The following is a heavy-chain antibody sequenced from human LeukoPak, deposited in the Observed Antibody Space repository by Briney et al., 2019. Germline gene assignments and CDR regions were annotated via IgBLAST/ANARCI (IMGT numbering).Heavy chain of an antibody. V-gene: IGHV4-39*07. CDR2: IYYSGST. D-gene: IGHD3-10*01. CDR3: ARHGITMVRGVIIALINYFDY. Sequence: SETLSLTCTVSGGSISSSSYYWGWIRQPPGKGLEWIGSIYYSGSTYYNPSLKSRVTISVDTPKNQFSLKLSSVTAADTAVYYCARHGITMVRGVIIALINYFDYWGQGTLVTVSS. CDR1: GGSISSSSYY. J-gene: IGHJ4*02.